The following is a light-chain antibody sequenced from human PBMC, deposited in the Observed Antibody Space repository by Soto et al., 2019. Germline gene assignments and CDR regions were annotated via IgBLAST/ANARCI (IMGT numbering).Light chain of an antibody. Sequence: DIKMTQSPSSLSASVGDRGTISCRASQTIDTYLIWYQQKPGKAPRMLIYAASLLETGVPSRFRGSGSGADYTLTINSLQPEDFATYSCQQSYSTTWTFGQGTKVDIK. V-gene: IGKV1-39*01. CDR1: QTIDTY. J-gene: IGKJ1*01. CDR3: QQSYSTTWT. CDR2: AAS.